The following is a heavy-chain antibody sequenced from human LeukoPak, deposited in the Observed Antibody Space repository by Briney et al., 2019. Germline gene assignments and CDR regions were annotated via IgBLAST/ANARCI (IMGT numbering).Heavy chain of an antibody. J-gene: IGHJ3*02. CDR2: IDSDASDP. V-gene: IGHV3-74*01. CDR3: VTLTTAVDPSAFDI. CDR1: GFTFSGYW. Sequence: GGSLRLSCAASGFTFSGYWVHWVRQAPGKGLVWVARIDSDASDPAYAGSVRGRFTVSRDNAKSMVYLRMNSLRAEDTAVYFCVTLTTAVDPSAFDIWGQGIMVTVSS. D-gene: IGHD4-23*01.